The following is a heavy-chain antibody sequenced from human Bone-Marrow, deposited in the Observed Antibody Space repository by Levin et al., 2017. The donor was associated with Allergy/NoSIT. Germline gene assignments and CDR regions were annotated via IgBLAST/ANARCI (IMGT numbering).Heavy chain of an antibody. V-gene: IGHV4-61*02. CDR2: IYTSGST. D-gene: IGHD3-10*01. J-gene: IGHJ4*02. Sequence: SQTLSLTCTVSGGSITSGVNYWSWIRQPAGKGLEWIGRIYTSGSTNYNPSLKSRVTMSVDTSRNQFSLKLRSVTAADTAVYYCARGPTFYFGSDDWGQGVLVTVSS. CDR1: GGSITSGVNY. CDR3: ARGPTFYFGSDD.